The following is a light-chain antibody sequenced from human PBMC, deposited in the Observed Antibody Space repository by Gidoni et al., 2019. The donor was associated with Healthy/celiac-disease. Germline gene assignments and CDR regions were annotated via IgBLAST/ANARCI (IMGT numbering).Light chain of an antibody. Sequence: EIVLTQSPATLSLSPGERATLSCRPSQSVSSYLAGYQQKPGQAPRLLIYDASNRATGIPARFSGSGSGTDFTLTISSLEPEDFAVYYCQQRSNWPSTFGPGTKVDIK. J-gene: IGKJ3*01. V-gene: IGKV3-11*01. CDR3: QQRSNWPST. CDR1: QSVSSY. CDR2: DAS.